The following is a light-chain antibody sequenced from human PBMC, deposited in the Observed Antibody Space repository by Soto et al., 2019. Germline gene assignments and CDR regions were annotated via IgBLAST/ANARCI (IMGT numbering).Light chain of an antibody. Sequence: EIVMTQSPATLSVSPGERATLSCRASQSVSSNLAWFQQKPGQAPRLLIYGASTRDTGIPARFSGSGSGTEFTLTISSLQSEDFAVYHCQQYNKWPPTFGPGTKVDVK. CDR2: GAS. V-gene: IGKV3-15*01. CDR1: QSVSSN. J-gene: IGKJ1*01. CDR3: QQYNKWPPT.